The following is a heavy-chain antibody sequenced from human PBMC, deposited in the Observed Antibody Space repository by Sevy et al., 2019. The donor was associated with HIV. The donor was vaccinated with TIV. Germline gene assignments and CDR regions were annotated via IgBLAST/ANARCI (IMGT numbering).Heavy chain of an antibody. D-gene: IGHD3-22*01. Sequence: ASVKVSCKVSGYTLTKLSMHWVRQAPGKGLEWMGTFDPEDGKTIYAQKFQGRVTMTEDTSIDTAYMELSSLRSKETAVFYCAITKDYYDNSGYPFDYWGQGTLVTVSS. V-gene: IGHV1-24*01. J-gene: IGHJ4*02. CDR2: FDPEDGKT. CDR3: AITKDYYDNSGYPFDY. CDR1: GYTLTKLS.